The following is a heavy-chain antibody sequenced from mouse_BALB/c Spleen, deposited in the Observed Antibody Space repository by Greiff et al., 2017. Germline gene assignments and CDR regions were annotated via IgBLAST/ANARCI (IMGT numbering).Heavy chain of an antibody. J-gene: IGHJ1*01. Sequence: QVHVKQSGAELVRPGTSVKVSCKASGYAFTNYLIEWVKQRPGQGLEWIGVINPGSGGTNYNEKFKGKATLTADKSSSTAYMQLSSLTSDDSAVYFCARYGYDHYWYFDVWGAGTTVTVSS. D-gene: IGHD2-2*01. CDR3: ARYGYDHYWYFDV. CDR2: INPGSGGT. V-gene: IGHV1-54*01. CDR1: GYAFTNYL.